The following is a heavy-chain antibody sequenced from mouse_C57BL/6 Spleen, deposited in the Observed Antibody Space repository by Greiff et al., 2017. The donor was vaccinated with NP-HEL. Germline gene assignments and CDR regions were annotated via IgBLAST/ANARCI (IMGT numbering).Heavy chain of an antibody. CDR2: IHPSDSDT. Sequence: QVQLQQPGAELVKPGASVKVSCKASGYTFTSYWMHWVKQRPGQGLEWIGRIHPSDSDTNYNQKFKGKATLTVDKSSSTAYMQLSSLTSEDSAVYYWAIAVGYDDYYYAMDYWGQGTSVTVSS. D-gene: IGHD2-2*01. CDR1: GYTFTSYW. CDR3: AIAVGYDDYYYAMDY. V-gene: IGHV1-74*01. J-gene: IGHJ4*01.